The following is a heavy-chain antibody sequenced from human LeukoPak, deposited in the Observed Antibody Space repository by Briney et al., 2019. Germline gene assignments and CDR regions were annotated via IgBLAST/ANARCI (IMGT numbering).Heavy chain of an antibody. Sequence: GGSLRLSCAASGFTFSDYYLNWIRQAPGKGLEWVAYISANGRTIYYAGSVKGRFTISRDNAKKTLFLQMNSLRAGDTAVYYCTTTSKGVTAAEDFWGQGTLVSVSS. J-gene: IGHJ4*02. D-gene: IGHD6-13*01. CDR3: TTTSKGVTAAEDF. V-gene: IGHV3-11*01. CDR1: GFTFSDYY. CDR2: ISANGRTI.